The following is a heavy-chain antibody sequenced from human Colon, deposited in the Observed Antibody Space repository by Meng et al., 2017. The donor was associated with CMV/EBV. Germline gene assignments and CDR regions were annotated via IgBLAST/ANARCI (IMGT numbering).Heavy chain of an antibody. CDR3: ARKVSHFYYGMDV. Sequence: GGSLRLSCAASGFRVSSDYMSWVRQAPGQGLEWVATVFGDHNTYYADSVKGRFTISRDDPKNTVSLEMNSLRAEDTAMYYCARKVSHFYYGMDVWGQGTTVTVSS. CDR1: GFRVSSDY. D-gene: IGHD2-21*01. J-gene: IGHJ6*02. CDR2: VFGDHNT. V-gene: IGHV3-53*01.